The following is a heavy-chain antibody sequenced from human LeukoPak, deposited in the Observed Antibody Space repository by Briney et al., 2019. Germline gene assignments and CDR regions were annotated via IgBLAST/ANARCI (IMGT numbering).Heavy chain of an antibody. D-gene: IGHD4-23*01. CDR1: GFTFSTYA. CDR2: ISYDGSNK. CDR3: ARGARKGDDYGGFFDY. J-gene: IGHJ4*02. V-gene: IGHV3-30*04. Sequence: GGSLRLSCAASGFTFSTYAMHWVRQAPGKGLEWVAVISYDGSNKDFADSVEGRFTFSRDNSKNTLYLQMNSLRAEDTAVYYCARGARKGDDYGGFFDYWGQGTLVTVSS.